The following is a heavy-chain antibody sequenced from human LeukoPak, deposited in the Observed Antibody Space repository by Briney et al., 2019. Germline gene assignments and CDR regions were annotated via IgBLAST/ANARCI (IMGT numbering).Heavy chain of an antibody. V-gene: IGHV4-4*09. CDR3: AGVKGYYYMDV. Sequence: SETLSLTCTVSGGSISSYYWSWIRQPPGKGLEWIGYIYTSGSTNYNPSLKSRVTISVDTSKSQFSLKLSSVTAADTAVYYCAGVKGYYYMDVWGKGTTVTVSS. J-gene: IGHJ6*03. CDR2: IYTSGST. CDR1: GGSISSYY.